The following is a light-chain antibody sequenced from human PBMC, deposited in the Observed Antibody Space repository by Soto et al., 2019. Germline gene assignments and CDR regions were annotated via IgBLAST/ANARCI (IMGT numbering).Light chain of an antibody. CDR2: DAS. V-gene: IGKV1-5*01. Sequence: GDRVTITYRASQTISTWMAWYQQKPGNGPKLLVYDASTLQSGVASRFSGSGSGTEFTLIISGLQPDDSATYYCQQYTNTNNPWMFGQGTKV. J-gene: IGKJ1*01. CDR3: QQYTNTNNPWM. CDR1: QTISTW.